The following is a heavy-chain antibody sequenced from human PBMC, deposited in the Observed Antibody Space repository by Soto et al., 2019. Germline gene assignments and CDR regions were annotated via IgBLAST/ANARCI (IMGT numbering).Heavy chain of an antibody. V-gene: IGHV4-31*03. CDR2: IYYSGST. Sequence: SETLSLTCTVSGGSISSGGYYWSWIRQHPGKGLEWIGYIYYSGSTYYNPSLKSRVTISVDTSKNQFSLKLSSVTAADTAVYYCARAPKATVTRGNYSYGMDVWGQGTTVTVSS. CDR1: GGSISSGGYY. J-gene: IGHJ6*02. CDR3: ARAPKATVTRGNYSYGMDV. D-gene: IGHD4-4*01.